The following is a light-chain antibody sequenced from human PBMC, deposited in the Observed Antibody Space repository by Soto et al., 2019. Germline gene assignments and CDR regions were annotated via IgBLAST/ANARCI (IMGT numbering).Light chain of an antibody. J-gene: IGLJ1*01. CDR3: QSYDSSLSGYV. Sequence: QPVLTQPPSVSGAPGQRVTISCTGSSSNIGAGYGVHWYQQLPGTAPKLLIYGNNNRPSGVPDRISGSKSGTSASLAITGLQAEDEADYYCQSYDSSLSGYVFGTGTKLTVL. CDR2: GNN. V-gene: IGLV1-40*01. CDR1: SSNIGAGYG.